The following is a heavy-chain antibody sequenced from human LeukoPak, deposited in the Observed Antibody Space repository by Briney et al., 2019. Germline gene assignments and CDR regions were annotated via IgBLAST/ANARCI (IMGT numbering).Heavy chain of an antibody. CDR2: INPNSGGT. CDR1: GYTFTSYA. J-gene: IGHJ4*02. V-gene: IGHV1-2*02. D-gene: IGHD3-10*01. CDR3: ARGSEWFGELSPGDY. Sequence: GASVKVSCKASGYTFTSYAMNWVRQAPGQGLEWMGWINPNSGGTSYAQKFQGRVTMTRDTSISTAYMELSRLRSDDTAVYYCARGSEWFGELSPGDYWGQGTLVTVSS.